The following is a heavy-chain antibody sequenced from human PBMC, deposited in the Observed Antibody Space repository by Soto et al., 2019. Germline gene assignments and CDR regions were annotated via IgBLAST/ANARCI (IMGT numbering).Heavy chain of an antibody. J-gene: IGHJ6*02. CDR3: ARGDATKIVVTTYYGMDV. CDR2: IIPVFGTA. CDR1: GGSLSNYG. Sequence: QVQLVQSGAEVKKPGSSVKVSCKASGGSLSNYGISWVRQAPGQGLEWMGGIIPVFGTANYAQKFQGRVTITADESTSIASLDVTSLRSEDTAVYYWARGDATKIVVTTYYGMDVWGQGTRVTVSS. D-gene: IGHD4-17*01. V-gene: IGHV1-69*12.